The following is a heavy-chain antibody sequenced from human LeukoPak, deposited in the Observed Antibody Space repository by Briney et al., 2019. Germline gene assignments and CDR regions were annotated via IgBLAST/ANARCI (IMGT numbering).Heavy chain of an antibody. Sequence: AGGSLRLSCAASGFTFSSYAMSWVRQAPGKGLEWVSAISGSGGSTYYADSVKGRFTISRDNSKNTLYLQMNSLRAEDTAVYYCAKDRIAVAGPLLDWFDPWGQGTLVTVSS. J-gene: IGHJ5*02. D-gene: IGHD6-19*01. CDR2: ISGSGGST. CDR3: AKDRIAVAGPLLDWFDP. V-gene: IGHV3-23*01. CDR1: GFTFSSYA.